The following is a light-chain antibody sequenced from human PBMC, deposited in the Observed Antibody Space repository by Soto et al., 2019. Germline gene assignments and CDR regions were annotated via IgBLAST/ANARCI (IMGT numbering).Light chain of an antibody. J-gene: IGKJ4*01. CDR2: GTS. CDR1: QSVNIN. V-gene: IGKV3-15*01. CDR3: QQYSKWPLT. Sequence: EVVMAQSPATLSVSPGERATLSCRASQSVNINLAWYQQKPGQAPRLLIYGTSTRATGVPARFSGSGSGTEFTLTISSLQSEDFAVYYCQQYSKWPLTFGGGTKVDNK.